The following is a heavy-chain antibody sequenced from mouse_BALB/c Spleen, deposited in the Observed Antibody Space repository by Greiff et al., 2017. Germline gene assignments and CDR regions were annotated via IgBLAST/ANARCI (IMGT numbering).Heavy chain of an antibody. CDR2: IRNKANGYTT. CDR3: ARDRGASMDY. Sequence: EVQLVESGGGLVQPGGSLRLSCATSGFTFTDYYMSWVRQPPGKALEWLGFIRNKANGYTTEYSASVKGRFTISRDNSQSILYLQMNTLRAEDSATYYCARDRGASMDYWGQGTSVTVSS. J-gene: IGHJ4*01. CDR1: GFTFTDYY. D-gene: IGHD6-1*01. V-gene: IGHV7-3*02.